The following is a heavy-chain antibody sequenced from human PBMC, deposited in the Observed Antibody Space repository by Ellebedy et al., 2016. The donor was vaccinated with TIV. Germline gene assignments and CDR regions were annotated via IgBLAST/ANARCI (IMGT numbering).Heavy chain of an antibody. CDR1: GGSFSGYY. D-gene: IGHD3-22*01. CDR3: ARHGHNHWYDK. CDR2: ISYSVST. V-gene: IGHV4-34*01. J-gene: IGHJ4*02. Sequence: MPSETLSLTCAVYGGSFSGYYWSWIRQSPGKGLEWIGSISYSVSTYYPLSFNSRATISEETSKNQFSLKLRSVTAAETAIYYCARHGHNHWYDKWGQGTLVTVSS.